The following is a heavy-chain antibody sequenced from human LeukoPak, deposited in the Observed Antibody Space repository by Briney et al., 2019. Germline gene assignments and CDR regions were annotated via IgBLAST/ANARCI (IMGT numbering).Heavy chain of an antibody. CDR1: GFTVSSNY. V-gene: IGHV3-53*01. J-gene: IGHJ4*02. CDR2: IYSGGST. D-gene: IGHD3-10*01. CDR3: ARDRRGFGELPN. Sequence: PGGSLRLSCAASGFTVSSNYMSWVRQAPGKGLESVSVIYSGGSTYYADSVKGRFTISRDNSKNTLYLQMNSLRAEDTAVYYCARDRRGFGELPNWGQGTLVTVSS.